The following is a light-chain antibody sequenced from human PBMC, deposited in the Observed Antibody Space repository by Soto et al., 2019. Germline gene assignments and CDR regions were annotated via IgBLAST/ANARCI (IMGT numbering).Light chain of an antibody. CDR1: RSISNY. Sequence: DIQMTQSPSSLSASVGERVTITCRASRSISNYLNWYQHKSRKAPRLLIYAASSLQVGVPSRFSGSGTGTAFTLTIKNLQPEDSATYYCQQSYSVPRFGQGTRVDLK. CDR2: AAS. V-gene: IGKV1-39*01. CDR3: QQSYSVPR. J-gene: IGKJ1*01.